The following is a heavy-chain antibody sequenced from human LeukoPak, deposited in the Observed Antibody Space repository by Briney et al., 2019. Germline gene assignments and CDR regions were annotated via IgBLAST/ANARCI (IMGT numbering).Heavy chain of an antibody. CDR3: ARSNYDILTGPQDY. D-gene: IGHD3-9*01. CDR1: GYTFTSYG. CDR2: ISAYNGNT. V-gene: IGHV1-18*01. Sequence: ASVKVSCKASGYTFTSYGISWVRQAPGQGLEWMGWISAYNGNTNYAQKLQGRVTMTTDTSTSTAYMELRSLRSGDTAVYYCARSNYDILTGPQDYWGQGTLVTVSS. J-gene: IGHJ4*02.